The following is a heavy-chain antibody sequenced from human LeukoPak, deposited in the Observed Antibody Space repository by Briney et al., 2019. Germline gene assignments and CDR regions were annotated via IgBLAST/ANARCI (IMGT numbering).Heavy chain of an antibody. J-gene: IGHJ4*02. CDR2: ISYDGSNK. CDR1: GFTFSSYA. D-gene: IGHD3-10*01. Sequence: PGRSLRLSCAASGFTFSSYAMHWVRQAPGKGLEWVAVISYDGSNKYYADSVKGRFTISRDNSKNTLYLQMNSLRAEDTAVYYCARPNPDYGSGSYYNPTDYWGQGTLVTVSS. CDR3: ARPNPDYGSGSYYNPTDY. V-gene: IGHV3-30-3*01.